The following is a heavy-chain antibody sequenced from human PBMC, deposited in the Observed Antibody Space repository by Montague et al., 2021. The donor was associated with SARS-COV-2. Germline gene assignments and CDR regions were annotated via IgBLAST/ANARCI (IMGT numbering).Heavy chain of an antibody. J-gene: IGHJ6*03. V-gene: IGHV4-34*01. CDR3: ARLRDGVVPSPILGVGPYYSYYYMDV. D-gene: IGHD2-15*01. CDR1: GTSFSGYY. Sequence: SETLSLTCAVHGTSFSGYYWNWIRQHGGKGLEWIGEINHGGSTKYSPSRRSGLTISADTSKNQFSLKLTSVAAADTAVYYCARLRDGVVPSPILGVGPYYSYYYMDVWGRGTTVTVSS. CDR2: INHGGST.